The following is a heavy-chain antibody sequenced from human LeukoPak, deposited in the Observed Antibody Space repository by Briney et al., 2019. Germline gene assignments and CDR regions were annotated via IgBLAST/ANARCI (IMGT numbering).Heavy chain of an antibody. CDR3: ARDTMAYYYGMDV. J-gene: IGHJ6*02. D-gene: IGHD3-10*01. CDR2: IIPTLGIA. CDR1: GGTFSSYA. V-gene: IGHV1-69*04. Sequence: ASVKVSCKASGGTFSSYAISWVRQAPGQGLEWMGRIIPTLGIANYAQKFQGRVTITADKSTSTAYMELSSLRSEDTAVYYCARDTMAYYYGMDVWGQGTTVTVSS.